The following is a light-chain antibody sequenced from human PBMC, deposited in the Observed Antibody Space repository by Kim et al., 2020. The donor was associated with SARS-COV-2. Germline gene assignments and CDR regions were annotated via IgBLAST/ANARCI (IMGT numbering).Light chain of an antibody. CDR1: QVIRKF. J-gene: IGKJ5*01. CDR3: QQNDAFPIT. Sequence: ASVGDRVTITCQATQVIRKFLNWYQQRPGKDPQLLIYDVSNLQTGVPSRFSGSGYGTEFTLTISSLQPEDFATYYCQQNDAFPITFGQGTRLEIK. V-gene: IGKV1-33*01. CDR2: DVS.